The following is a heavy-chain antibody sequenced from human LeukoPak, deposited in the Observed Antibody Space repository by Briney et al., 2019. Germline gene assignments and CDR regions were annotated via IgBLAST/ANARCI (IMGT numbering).Heavy chain of an antibody. Sequence: GGSLRLSCAASGFTFRSYALSWVRQAPGKGLEWVSAISGSGASTFYADSVKGRFTISRDSSKNTLYLQMNSLRAEDTALYYFARNQRDTSGYYFPDQRRGVALDYWGQGTLVTVSS. CDR3: ARNQRDTSGYYFPDQRRGVALDY. D-gene: IGHD3-22*01. CDR1: GFTFRSYA. J-gene: IGHJ4*02. V-gene: IGHV3-23*01. CDR2: ISGSGAST.